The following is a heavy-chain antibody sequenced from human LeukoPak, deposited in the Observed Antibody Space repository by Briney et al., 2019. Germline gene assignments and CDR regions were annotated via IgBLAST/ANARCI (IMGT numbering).Heavy chain of an antibody. D-gene: IGHD3-10*01. Sequence: SETLSLTCTVSGGSISNYYWGWIRQPPGKGLEWIGSVYNSGSTYYNPSLKSRVIVSLAMSQNQFSLRLTSVTAADTAVYYCARDTGQYAPGTPGFTRFDPWGQGALVTVSS. J-gene: IGHJ5*02. CDR1: GGSISNYY. V-gene: IGHV4-39*07. CDR2: VYNSGST. CDR3: ARDTGQYAPGTPGFTRFDP.